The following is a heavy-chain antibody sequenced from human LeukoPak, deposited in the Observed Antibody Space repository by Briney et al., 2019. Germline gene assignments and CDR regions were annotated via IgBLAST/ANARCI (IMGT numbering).Heavy chain of an antibody. D-gene: IGHD5-24*01. V-gene: IGHV4-39*07. CDR3: ASHLEMATTGNFGY. CDR2: IYDSGST. CDR1: GGSIRSSYYY. Sequence: SETLSLTCTVSGGSIRSSYYYWGWIRQPPGKGLEWIGSIYDSGSTSYNPSLKSRVTISVDTSKNQFSLKLSSVTAADTAVYYCASHLEMATTGNFGYWGQGTLVTVSS. J-gene: IGHJ4*02.